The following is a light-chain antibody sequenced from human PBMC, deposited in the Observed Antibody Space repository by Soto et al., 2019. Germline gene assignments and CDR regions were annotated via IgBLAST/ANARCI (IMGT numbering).Light chain of an antibody. CDR3: QQYGISPSWT. CDR2: GAS. CDR1: QSVSNSY. V-gene: IGKV3-20*01. Sequence: EIVLTQSPGTLSLSPWERATLSCRASQSVSNSYLAWYQQKPGQAPRLLIYGASRRATGIPDRFGGSGSGTDFTLTISRLEPEDFAVYYCQQYGISPSWTFGQGTKVDIK. J-gene: IGKJ1*01.